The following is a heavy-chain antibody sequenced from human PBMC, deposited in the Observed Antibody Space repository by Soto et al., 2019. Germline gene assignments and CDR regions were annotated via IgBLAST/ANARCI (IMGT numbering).Heavy chain of an antibody. J-gene: IGHJ5*02. CDR3: ARRVGRGYSGYASVGWFDP. D-gene: IGHD5-12*01. Sequence: NPSETLSLTCAVYGWSFSGYDWSWIRQPPGKGLEWIGEINHSGSTNYNPSLKSRVTISVDTSKNQFSLKLSSVTAADTAVYYCARRVGRGYSGYASVGWFDPWGQGTLVTVSS. CDR1: GWSFSGYD. V-gene: IGHV4-34*01. CDR2: INHSGST.